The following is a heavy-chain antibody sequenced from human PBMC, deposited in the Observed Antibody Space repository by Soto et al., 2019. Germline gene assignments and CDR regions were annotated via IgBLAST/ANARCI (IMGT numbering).Heavy chain of an antibody. J-gene: IGHJ4*02. CDR3: VRDTSPYSSGWHNRHSDY. V-gene: IGHV3-30-3*01. Sequence: GSPRLSCAASGFTFSSYAMHWVRQAPGKGLEWVAVISYDGSNKYYADSVKGRFTISRDNSKTLYLQMNSLRAEDTAVYYCVRDTSPYSSGWHNRHSDYWGQGTLVTVSS. D-gene: IGHD6-19*01. CDR1: GFTFSSYA. CDR2: ISYDGSNK.